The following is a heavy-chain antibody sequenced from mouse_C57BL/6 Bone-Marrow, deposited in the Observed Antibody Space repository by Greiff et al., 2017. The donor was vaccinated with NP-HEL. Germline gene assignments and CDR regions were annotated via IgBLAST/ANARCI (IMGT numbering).Heavy chain of an antibody. CDR3: ARSESATDWYFDV. CDR2: INPSSGYT. D-gene: IGHD1-1*01. V-gene: IGHV1-7*01. CDR1: GYTFTSYW. Sequence: VKLQQSGAELAKPGASVKLSCKASGYTFTSYWMHWVKQRPGQGLEWIGYINPSSGYTKYNQKFKDKATLTADKSSSIAYMQLSSLTYEDSAVYYCARSESATDWYFDVWGTGTTVTVSS. J-gene: IGHJ1*03.